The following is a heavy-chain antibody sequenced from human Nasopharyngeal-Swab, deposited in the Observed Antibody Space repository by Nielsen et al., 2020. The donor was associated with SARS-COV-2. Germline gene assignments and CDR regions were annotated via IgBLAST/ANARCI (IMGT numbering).Heavy chain of an antibody. Sequence: SVKVSCKASGGTFSSYAISWVRQAPGQGLEWMGGIIPIFGTANYAQKFQGRVTITADESTSTAYMELSSLRSEDTAVYYGARERVGYTIFGVAAFDYWGQGTLVTVSS. V-gene: IGHV1-69*13. CDR3: ARERVGYTIFGVAAFDY. J-gene: IGHJ4*02. CDR1: GGTFSSYA. CDR2: IIPIFGTA. D-gene: IGHD3-3*01.